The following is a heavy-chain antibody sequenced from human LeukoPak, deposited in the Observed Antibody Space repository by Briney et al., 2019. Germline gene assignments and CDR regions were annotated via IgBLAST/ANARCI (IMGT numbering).Heavy chain of an antibody. CDR3: TRARGYSGYDNNY. D-gene: IGHD5-12*01. J-gene: IGHJ4*02. V-gene: IGHV3-23*01. CDR2: ITTDGRST. CDR1: GFTFSSYA. Sequence: GGSLRLSCAASGFTFSSYAMSWVRQAPGKGLEWVSAITTDGRSTYYADSVKGRFTISRDNAKNALYLQMNSLRAEDTAVYYCTRARGYSGYDNNYWGQGTLVTVSS.